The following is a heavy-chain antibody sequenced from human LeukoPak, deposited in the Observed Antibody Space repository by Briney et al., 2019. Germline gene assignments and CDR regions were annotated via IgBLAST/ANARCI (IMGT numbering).Heavy chain of an antibody. CDR3: AKAMGSSSWTTYYYYYMDV. CDR1: GFTFSSYA. CDR2: ISGSGGST. J-gene: IGHJ6*03. V-gene: IGHV3-23*01. Sequence: PGGSLRLSCAASGFTFSSYAMSWVRQAPGKGLEWVSAISGSGGSTYYADSVKGRFTISRDNSKNTLYLQMNSLRAEDTAVYYCAKAMGSSSWTTYYYYYMDVWGKGTTVTVSS. D-gene: IGHD6-13*01.